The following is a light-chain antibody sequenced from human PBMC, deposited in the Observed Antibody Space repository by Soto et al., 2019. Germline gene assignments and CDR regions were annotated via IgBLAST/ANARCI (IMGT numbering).Light chain of an antibody. CDR1: QSISSNY. CDR2: GAS. J-gene: IGKJ2*01. V-gene: IGKV3-20*01. Sequence: EIVLTQSPGTLSLSPGERATLSCRASQSISSNYLAWYQQKPGQAPRLLIYGASSRATGIPDRFSGSGSGTDFTLTISRLEPEDFAVYYCLHYGRSASTFGQGTTLEIK. CDR3: LHYGRSAST.